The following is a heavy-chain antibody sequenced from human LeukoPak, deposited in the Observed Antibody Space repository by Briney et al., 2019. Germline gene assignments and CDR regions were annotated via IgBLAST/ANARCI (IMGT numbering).Heavy chain of an antibody. CDR1: GFTVSNSG. Sequence: GGSLRLSCAASGFTVSNSGMNWVRQAPGKGLEWVSAIGGSDDNTYYADSVKGRFTISRDNSKNSLYLQMNSLRAEDTALYYCAKDIGHTAMANFDYWGQGTLVTVSS. V-gene: IGHV3-23*01. D-gene: IGHD5-18*01. CDR3: AKDIGHTAMANFDY. J-gene: IGHJ4*02. CDR2: IGGSDDNT.